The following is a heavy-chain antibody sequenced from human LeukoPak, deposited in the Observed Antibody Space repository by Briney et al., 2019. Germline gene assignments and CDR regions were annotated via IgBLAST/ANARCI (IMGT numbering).Heavy chain of an antibody. Sequence: PGGSLRLSCAASGFTFSSYWMSWVRQAPGKGLEWVSSISGSGVNTDYADSVKGRFTISSDNSKNTLYLQMNSLRAEDTAVYYCAKAIVVLISGQFWDYWGQGTLVTVSS. D-gene: IGHD3-22*01. CDR1: GFTFSSYW. V-gene: IGHV3-23*01. J-gene: IGHJ4*02. CDR3: AKAIVVLISGQFWDY. CDR2: ISGSGVNT.